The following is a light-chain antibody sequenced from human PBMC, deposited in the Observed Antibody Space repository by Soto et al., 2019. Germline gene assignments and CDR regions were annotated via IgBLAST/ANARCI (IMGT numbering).Light chain of an antibody. V-gene: IGKV3D-15*01. CDR1: QGVSSN. CDR2: GAS. J-gene: IGKJ4*01. Sequence: EIVMTQSQGTLSVSPGERATLSCRASQGVSSNLAWYQQKPGQAPRLLIYGASTRATGIPARFSGSGSGTEFTLTISSLQSEDFAVYYCQQYNNWSLTFGGGTKVEIK. CDR3: QQYNNWSLT.